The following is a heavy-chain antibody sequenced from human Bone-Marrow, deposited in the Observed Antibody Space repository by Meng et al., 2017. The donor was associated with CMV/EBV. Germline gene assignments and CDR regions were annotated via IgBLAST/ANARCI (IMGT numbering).Heavy chain of an antibody. Sequence: GESLKISCAASGFTFSSYWMSWVRQAPGKGLEWVSYISSSGSTIYYADSVKGRFTISRDNAKNSLYLQMNSLRAEDTAVYYCARDIRGYCSSTSCYWFDPWGQGTRVTVSS. V-gene: IGHV3-48*04. J-gene: IGHJ5*02. D-gene: IGHD2-2*01. CDR1: GFTFSSYW. CDR3: ARDIRGYCSSTSCYWFDP. CDR2: ISSSGSTI.